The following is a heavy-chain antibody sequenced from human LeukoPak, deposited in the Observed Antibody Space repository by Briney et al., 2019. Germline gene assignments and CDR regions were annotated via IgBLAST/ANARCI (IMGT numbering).Heavy chain of an antibody. V-gene: IGHV3-21*01. CDR2: ISSSSSYI. CDR1: GFTFSSYS. Sequence: PGGSLRLSCAASGFTFSSYSMNWVRQAPGKGLEWVSSISSSSSYIYYADSVKGRFTISRDNAKNSLYPQMNSLRAEDTAVYYCARHVQYCSSTSCSGWFDPWGQGTLVTVSS. D-gene: IGHD2-2*01. CDR3: ARHVQYCSSTSCSGWFDP. J-gene: IGHJ5*02.